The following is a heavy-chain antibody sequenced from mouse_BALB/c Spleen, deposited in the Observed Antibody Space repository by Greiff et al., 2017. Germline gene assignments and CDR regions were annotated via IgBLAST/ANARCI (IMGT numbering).Heavy chain of an antibody. V-gene: IGHV1S81*02. Sequence: QVQLQQSGAELVKPGASVKLSCKASGYTFTSYYMYWVKQRPGQGLEWIGEINPSNGGTNFNEKFKSKATPTVDTSSSTAYVQLSSLTSEDSAVYYGTRAYGSSYYWFAYWGQGTLVTVSA. CDR3: TRAYGSSYYWFAY. CDR2: INPSNGGT. CDR1: GYTFTSYY. J-gene: IGHJ3*01. D-gene: IGHD1-1*01.